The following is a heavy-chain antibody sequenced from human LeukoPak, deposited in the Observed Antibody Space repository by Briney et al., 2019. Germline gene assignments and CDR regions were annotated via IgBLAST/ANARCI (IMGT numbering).Heavy chain of an antibody. CDR1: GFTFSSYG. CDR2: IWYDGSNK. D-gene: IGHD3-10*01. Sequence: GGSLRLSCAASGFTFSSYGMHWVRQAPGKGLEWVAVIWYDGSNKYYADSVKGRFTISRDNSKNTLYLQMNSLRAEDTAVYYCARDGVGLWFHFDYWGQGTLVTVSS. CDR3: ARDGVGLWFHFDY. V-gene: IGHV3-33*01. J-gene: IGHJ4*02.